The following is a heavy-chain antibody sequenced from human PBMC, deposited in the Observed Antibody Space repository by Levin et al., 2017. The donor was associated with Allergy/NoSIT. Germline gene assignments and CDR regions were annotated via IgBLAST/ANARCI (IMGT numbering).Heavy chain of an antibody. V-gene: IGHV4-30-4*01. CDR1: GGSISSGDYY. CDR2: IYYSGST. CDR3: ARVTVGATDFDY. Sequence: PSETLSLTCTVSGGSISSGDYYWSWIRQPPGKGLEWIGYIYYSGSTYYNPSLKSRVTISVDTSKNQFSLKLSSVTAADTAVYYCARVTVGATDFDYWGQGTLVTVSS. J-gene: IGHJ4*02. D-gene: IGHD1-26*01.